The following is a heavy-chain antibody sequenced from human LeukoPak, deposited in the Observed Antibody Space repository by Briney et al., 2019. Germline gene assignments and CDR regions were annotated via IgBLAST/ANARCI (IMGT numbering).Heavy chain of an antibody. Sequence: GGSLRLSCAASGFTFSSYSMNWVRQAPGKGLEWVSSISSSSSYIYYADSVKGRFTISRDNAKNSLYLQMNSLRAEDTAVYYCARLGRQYQTVDYWGQGTLVTVSS. J-gene: IGHJ4*02. CDR2: ISSSSSYI. CDR1: GFTFSSYS. D-gene: IGHD2-2*01. V-gene: IGHV3-21*01. CDR3: ARLGRQYQTVDY.